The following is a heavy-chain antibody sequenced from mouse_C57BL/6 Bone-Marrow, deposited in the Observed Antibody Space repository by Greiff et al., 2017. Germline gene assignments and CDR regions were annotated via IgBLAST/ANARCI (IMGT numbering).Heavy chain of an antibody. CDR3: SRERLVTTCPYAMDY. D-gene: IGHD2-3*01. CDR1: GYTFTSYW. CDR2: IDPSASNT. J-gene: IGHJ4*01. Sequence: QVQLQQPGAELVMPGASVKLSCKASGYTFTSYWMNWVKQRPGQGLEWIGEIDPSASNTNYNQKFKGKSTLTVAKSSSTAYMQLSSLTSEASAFYDCSRERLVTTCPYAMDYWGQGTSVTVSS. V-gene: IGHV1-69*01.